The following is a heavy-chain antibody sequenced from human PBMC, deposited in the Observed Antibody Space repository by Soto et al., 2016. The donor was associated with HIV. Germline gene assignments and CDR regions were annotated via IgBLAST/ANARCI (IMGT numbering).Heavy chain of an antibody. J-gene: IGHJ4*02. Sequence: EVQLVESGGGLVQPGGSLRLSCAASGFTVSSNYMSWVRQAPGKGLEWVSVIYSGGSTYYADSVKGRFTISRDNSKNTLYLQMNSLRAEDTAVYYCARAWGYSYGRDASKGIFDYWGQGTLVTVSS. CDR3: ARAWGYSYGRDASKGIFDY. CDR2: IYSGGST. V-gene: IGHV3-66*01. CDR1: GFTVSSNY. D-gene: IGHD5-18*01.